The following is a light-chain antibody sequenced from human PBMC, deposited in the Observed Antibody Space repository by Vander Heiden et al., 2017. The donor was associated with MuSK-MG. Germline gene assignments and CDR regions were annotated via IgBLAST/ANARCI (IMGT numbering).Light chain of an antibody. CDR1: SSNIESGYD. J-gene: IGLJ2*01. Sequence: QSVLTQPPSVSGAPGQRVTIACTGNSSNIESGYDVHWHQPLPGTAPRLLIYLNNRRPSGVPDRFSGSRSGTSASLATPGLQAEDEAEYYCQSYDKALSGSVFGGGTKL. V-gene: IGLV1-40*01. CDR3: QSYDKALSGSV. CDR2: LNN.